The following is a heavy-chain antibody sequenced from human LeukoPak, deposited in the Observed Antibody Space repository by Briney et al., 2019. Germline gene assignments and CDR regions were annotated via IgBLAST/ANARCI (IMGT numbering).Heavy chain of an antibody. CDR3: ASVGTYYFDH. J-gene: IGHJ4*02. V-gene: IGHV4-39*01. D-gene: IGHD7-27*01. CDR1: GGSLSSSSYY. CDR2: IYYSGSP. Sequence: SETLSLTCTVSGGSLSSSSYYWGWVRQPPGEGLEWIGSIYYSGSPYYNPSLKSRVTISVHTSKNQFSLKLTSVTAADTAMYYCASVGTYYFDHWGQGALVTVSS.